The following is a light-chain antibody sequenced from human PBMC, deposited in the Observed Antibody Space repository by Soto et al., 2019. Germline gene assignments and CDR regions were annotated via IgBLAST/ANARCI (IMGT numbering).Light chain of an antibody. CDR3: QQYDSTPGFT. CDR1: QSVSSNK. CDR2: AAS. Sequence: ETVLTQSPATVSLSPGDRATLPCRASQSVSSNKLAWYQQKPGQAPRLLIYAASSRATGIPDRFSGSGSGTDFTLTINRLEPEDSGVYYCQQYDSTPGFTFGGGTKVEIK. J-gene: IGKJ4*01. V-gene: IGKV3-20*01.